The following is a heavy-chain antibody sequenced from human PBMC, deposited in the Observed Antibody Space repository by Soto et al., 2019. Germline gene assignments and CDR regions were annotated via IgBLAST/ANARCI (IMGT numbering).Heavy chain of an antibody. CDR2: TYYRSKWYN. J-gene: IGHJ4*02. CDR1: GDSVSSNSAA. Sequence: PSQTLSLTCAISGDSVSSNSAAWNWIRQSPSRGLEWLGRTYYRSKWYNDYAVSVKSRITINPDTSKNQFSLQLNSVTPEDTAVYYCARDFQNWYNGNDVPYFDYWGQGTLVTVSS. CDR3: ARDFQNWYNGNDVPYFDY. D-gene: IGHD1-1*01. V-gene: IGHV6-1*01.